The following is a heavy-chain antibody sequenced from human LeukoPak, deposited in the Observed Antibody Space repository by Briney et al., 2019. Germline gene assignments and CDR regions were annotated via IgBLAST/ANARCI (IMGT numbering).Heavy chain of an antibody. Sequence: SETLSLTCTVSGGSISSYYWSWIRQPPGKGLEWIGYIYYSGSTNYNPSLKSRVTISVDTSKNQFPLELSSATAADTAVYFCARGRVSSSTWYSTYYYYFYMDVWGKGTTVTASS. D-gene: IGHD6-13*01. CDR1: GGSISSYY. J-gene: IGHJ6*03. V-gene: IGHV4-59*01. CDR2: IYYSGST. CDR3: ARGRVSSSTWYSTYYYYFYMDV.